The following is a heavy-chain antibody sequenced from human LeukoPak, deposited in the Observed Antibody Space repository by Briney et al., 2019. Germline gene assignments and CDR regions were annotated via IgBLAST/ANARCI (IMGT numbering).Heavy chain of an antibody. V-gene: IGHV3-48*02. CDR1: GFTFSSYS. D-gene: IGHD6-13*01. J-gene: IGHJ4*02. CDR3: ARVWGLAVAGGEIEY. Sequence: GGSLRLSCAASGFTFSSYSMNWVRQGPGKGLEWVSYISSSGTTIYYAHSVKGRFTISRDNAKNSLYLQMNSLRDEDTAVYYCARVWGLAVAGGEIEYWGQGTLVTVSS. CDR2: ISSSGTTI.